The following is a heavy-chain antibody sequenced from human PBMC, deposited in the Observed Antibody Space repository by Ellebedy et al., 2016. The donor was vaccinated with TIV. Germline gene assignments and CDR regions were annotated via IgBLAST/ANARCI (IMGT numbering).Heavy chain of an antibody. CDR1: GFTFSSYS. Sequence: GGSLRLSXAASGFTFSSYSMNWVRQAPGKGLEWVSSISSSSSSYIYYADSVKGRFTISRDNAKNSLYLQMNSLRAEDTAVYYCARPQEGSYYESGYYYGMDVWGQGTTVTVSS. V-gene: IGHV3-21*01. D-gene: IGHD1-26*01. CDR3: ARPQEGSYYESGYYYGMDV. CDR2: ISSSSSSYI. J-gene: IGHJ6*02.